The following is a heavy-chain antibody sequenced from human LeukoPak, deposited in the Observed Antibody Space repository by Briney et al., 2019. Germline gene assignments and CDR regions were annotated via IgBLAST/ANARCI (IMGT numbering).Heavy chain of an antibody. CDR3: AKTVSGSYSYQGGDY. J-gene: IGHJ4*02. V-gene: IGHV3-23*01. CDR1: GFTFSSYA. Sequence: GGSLRLSCATSGFTFSSYAMSWVRQAPGKGLEWVSAISGSGENTNYADSVKGRFTMSRDNSRNMLYLQMNSLRDEDTAKYYCAKTVSGSYSYQGGDYWGQGTLVTVSS. CDR2: ISGSGENT. D-gene: IGHD3-16*02.